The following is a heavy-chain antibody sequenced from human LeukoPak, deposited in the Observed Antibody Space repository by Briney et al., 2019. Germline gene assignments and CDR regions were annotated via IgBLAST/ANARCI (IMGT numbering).Heavy chain of an antibody. V-gene: IGHV1-18*01. Sequence: ASVKVSCKASGGTFSSYAISWVRQAPGQGLEWMGWISAYNGNTNYAQKLQGRVTMTTDTSTSTAYMELRSLRSDDTAVYYCARDAQCDYFDYWGQGTLVTVSS. CDR1: GGTFSSYA. CDR2: ISAYNGNT. D-gene: IGHD5-24*01. J-gene: IGHJ4*02. CDR3: ARDAQCDYFDY.